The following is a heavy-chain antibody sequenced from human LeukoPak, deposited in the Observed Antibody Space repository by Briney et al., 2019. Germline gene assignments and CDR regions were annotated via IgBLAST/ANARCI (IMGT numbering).Heavy chain of an antibody. J-gene: IGHJ4*02. D-gene: IGHD3-10*01. CDR2: IKSKTDGGTT. Sequence: GGSLRLSCAASGFTFSNAWMSWVRQAPGKGLEWVGRIKSKTDGGTTDYAAPVKGRFTISRDDSKNTLYLQMNSLKTEDTAVYYCARDGGSGSYRVYWGQGTLVTVSS. CDR3: ARDGGSGSYRVY. V-gene: IGHV3-15*01. CDR1: GFTFSNAW.